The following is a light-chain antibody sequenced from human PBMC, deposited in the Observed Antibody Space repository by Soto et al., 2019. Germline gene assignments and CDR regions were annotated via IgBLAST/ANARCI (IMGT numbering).Light chain of an antibody. J-gene: IGKJ3*01. CDR3: QQYGSSPGFT. CDR2: GAS. CDR1: QSVSNNY. V-gene: IGKV3-20*01. Sequence: EIVMTQSPATLSVSPGERATLSCRASQSVSNNYLAWYQQKPGQAPRLLIYGASNRATGIPDRFSGSGSGTDFTLTISRLEPEDFAVYYCQQYGSSPGFTFGPGTKVDIK.